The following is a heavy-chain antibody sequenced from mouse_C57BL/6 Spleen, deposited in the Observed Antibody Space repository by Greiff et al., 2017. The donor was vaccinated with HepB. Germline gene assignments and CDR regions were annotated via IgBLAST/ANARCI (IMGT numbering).Heavy chain of an antibody. V-gene: IGHV1-82*01. J-gene: IGHJ2*01. D-gene: IGHD2-1*01. CDR3: AREDYGKSY. CDR1: GYAFSSSW. Sequence: QVQLKESGPELVKPGASVKISCKASGYAFSSSWMNWVKQRPGKGLEWIGRIYPGDGDTNYNGKFKGKATLTADKSSSTAYMQLSSLTSEDSAVYFCAREDYGKSYWGQGTTLTVSS. CDR2: IYPGDGDT.